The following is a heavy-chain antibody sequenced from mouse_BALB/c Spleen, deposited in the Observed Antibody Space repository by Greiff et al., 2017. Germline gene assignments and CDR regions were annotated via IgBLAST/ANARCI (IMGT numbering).Heavy chain of an antibody. J-gene: IGHJ3*01. Sequence: EVKLVESGGGLVQPGGSLRLSCATSGFTFTDYYMSWVRQPPGKALEWLGFIRNKANGYTTEYSASVKGRFTISRDNSQSILYLQMNTLRAEDSATYYCARDDGYERTPWFAYWGQGTLVTVSA. CDR2: IRNKANGYTT. V-gene: IGHV7-3*02. CDR3: ARDDGYERTPWFAY. CDR1: GFTFTDYY. D-gene: IGHD2-2*01.